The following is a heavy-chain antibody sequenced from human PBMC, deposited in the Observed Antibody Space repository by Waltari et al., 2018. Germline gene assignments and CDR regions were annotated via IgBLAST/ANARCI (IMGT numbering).Heavy chain of an antibody. CDR3: ATHKLGISQHYYHMGA. Sequence: VQLVQSGAEVRTPGSSVKVSCKASGGPFCGYGISGVRLVPGQRLEWLGVIIPIFGIPDYSQKFQDRLTITADESTSTAYMELSSLTSEDTAIYFCATHKLGISQHYYHMGAWGKGTTVTISS. CDR1: GGPFCGYG. V-gene: IGHV1-69*12. J-gene: IGHJ6*03. CDR2: IIPIFGIP. D-gene: IGHD3-3*02.